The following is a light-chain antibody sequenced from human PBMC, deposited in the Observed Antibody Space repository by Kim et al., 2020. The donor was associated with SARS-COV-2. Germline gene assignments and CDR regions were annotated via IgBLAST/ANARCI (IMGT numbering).Light chain of an antibody. CDR1: QSVSRF. CDR2: EAS. J-gene: IGKJ4*01. CDR3: QQYNNYLT. Sequence: SASVGDRVTITCRASQSVSRFLASYQQRPGNAPKLLIYEASTLQTGVPSRFSGSGSGTDFTLTISSLQPDDFATYYCQQYNNYLTFGGGTKVDIK. V-gene: IGKV1-5*03.